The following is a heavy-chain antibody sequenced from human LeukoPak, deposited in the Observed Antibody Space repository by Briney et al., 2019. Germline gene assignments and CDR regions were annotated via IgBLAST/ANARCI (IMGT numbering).Heavy chain of an antibody. J-gene: IGHJ4*02. CDR3: ARSPDPLDLLFDY. CDR2: ISSSGYTK. V-gene: IGHV3-11*01. CDR1: GFTFSDYY. Sequence: GGSLRLSCAASGFTFSDYYMSWIRQAPGEGLEWVSYISSSGYTKYYADSVTGRLTISRDNAKNSLYLQMNSLRAEDTAVYSCARSPDPLDLLFDYWGQGTLVTVSS. D-gene: IGHD1-7*01.